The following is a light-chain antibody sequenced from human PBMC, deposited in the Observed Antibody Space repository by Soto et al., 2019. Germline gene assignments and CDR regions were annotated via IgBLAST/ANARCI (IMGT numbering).Light chain of an antibody. CDR2: EVS. Sequence: QSALTQPPSASGSPGQSVTISCTGTSSDVGGYNYVSWYQQHPGKAPKLLIHEVSKRPSGDTDRFSGSKSGNTASLTVSGLQPEDEADYYCSSYAGRTLYVFGTGTKVTVL. CDR1: SSDVGGYNY. CDR3: SSYAGRTLYV. J-gene: IGLJ1*01. V-gene: IGLV2-8*01.